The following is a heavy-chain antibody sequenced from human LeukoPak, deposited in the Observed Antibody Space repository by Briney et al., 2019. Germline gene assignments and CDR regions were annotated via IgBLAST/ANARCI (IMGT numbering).Heavy chain of an antibody. CDR1: GGSFSGYF. Sequence: SETLSLTCAVYGGSFSGYFWSWIRQSPGKGLEWIGYIYYKGDTNYNPSLTSRVTISMNTSKNQFSLKLKSETSADTAVYYCARDRRYCTGGTCYLDPYFDYWGQGTLVTVSS. D-gene: IGHD2-8*02. V-gene: IGHV4-59*13. CDR2: IYYKGDT. CDR3: ARDRRYCTGGTCYLDPYFDY. J-gene: IGHJ4*02.